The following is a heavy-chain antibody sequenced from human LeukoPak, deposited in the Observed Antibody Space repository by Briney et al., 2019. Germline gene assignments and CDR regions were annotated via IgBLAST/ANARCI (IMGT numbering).Heavy chain of an antibody. D-gene: IGHD2-2*01. Sequence: GGSLRLSCAASGFTFSSYAMSWVRQAPGKGLEWVSAISGSGGSTYYADSVKGRFTISRDNSKNTLYLQMNSLRAEDTAVYYCAKDTLYCSSTSCYWDYYYGMDVWGQGTTVTVSS. CDR1: GFTFSSYA. J-gene: IGHJ6*02. CDR2: ISGSGGST. V-gene: IGHV3-23*01. CDR3: AKDTLYCSSTSCYWDYYYGMDV.